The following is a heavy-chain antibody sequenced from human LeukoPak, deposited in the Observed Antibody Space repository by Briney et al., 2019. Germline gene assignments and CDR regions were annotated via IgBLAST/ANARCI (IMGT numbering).Heavy chain of an antibody. D-gene: IGHD5-12*01. V-gene: IGHV3-21*04. J-gene: IGHJ4*02. Sequence: GGSLRLSCVASGFAFETYTMNWVRQAPGKGLEWVSFISSTSSDINYADSVRDRFTITRDNAKNSLFLQMDSLRVEDTAVYYCAKGLFSGYDKYLDSWGQGTLVTVSS. CDR2: ISSTSSDI. CDR1: GFAFETYT. CDR3: AKGLFSGYDKYLDS.